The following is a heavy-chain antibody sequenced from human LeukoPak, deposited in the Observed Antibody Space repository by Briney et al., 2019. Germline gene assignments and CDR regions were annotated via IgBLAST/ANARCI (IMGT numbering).Heavy chain of an antibody. CDR2: IRDSGTT. V-gene: IGHV3-69-1*01. J-gene: IGHJ4*02. CDR3: ARDHDFAFDN. CDR1: GFTFSTYP. D-gene: IGHD2-21*02. Sequence: GGSLRLSCAASGFTFSTYPMNWVRQAPGKGLEWISHIRDSGTTDYADSVKGRFAISRDNAKNSLYLQLSSLRAEDTAVYYCARDHDFAFDNWGQGTLVTVSS.